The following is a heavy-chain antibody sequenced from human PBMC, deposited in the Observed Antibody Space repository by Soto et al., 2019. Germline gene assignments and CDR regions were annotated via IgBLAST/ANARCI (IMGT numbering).Heavy chain of an antibody. CDR2: IYADGGT. V-gene: IGHV3-53*01. CDR3: VRDLSGSQDC. Sequence: EVQLVESGGGLIQPGGSLRLSCVASGFTVGTNYMSWVRQVPGKGLEWVSIIYADGGTYYADSVKGRFTISRDNSRNTLYLQMNSLRAEDTAVYYCVRDLSGSQDCWGQGNLVTVSS. CDR1: GFTVGTNY. D-gene: IGHD1-26*01. J-gene: IGHJ4*02.